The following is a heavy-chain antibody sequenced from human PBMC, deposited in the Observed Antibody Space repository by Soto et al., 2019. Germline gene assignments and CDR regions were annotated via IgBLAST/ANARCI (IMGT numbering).Heavy chain of an antibody. Sequence: QVQLQESGPGLVKPSQTLSLTCTVSGGSISSGDYYWSWIRQPPGKGLAWIGYIYYSGSTHYNPSLKSHVTISVDTSKNQFSLKLSSVTAADTAVYYCAREGRYFDWLSIWGQGTMVTVSS. J-gene: IGHJ3*02. D-gene: IGHD3-9*01. CDR2: IYYSGST. V-gene: IGHV4-30-4*01. CDR3: AREGRYFDWLSI. CDR1: GGSISSGDYY.